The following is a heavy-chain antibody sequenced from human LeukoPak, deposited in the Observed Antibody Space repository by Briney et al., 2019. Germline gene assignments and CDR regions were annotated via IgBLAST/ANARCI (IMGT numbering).Heavy chain of an antibody. Sequence: SETLSLTCAVSGYSISSGYYWGWLRQPPGKGLVWIGSIYHTGSTYYNPSLQSRVTISLDSPKNQFSLKLTSVTAADTAVYYCASGGTAVVMALTYYFDTWGQGTPVTVSS. V-gene: IGHV4-38-2*01. D-gene: IGHD3-22*01. CDR2: IYHTGST. CDR3: ASGGTAVVMALTYYFDT. CDR1: GYSISSGYY. J-gene: IGHJ4*02.